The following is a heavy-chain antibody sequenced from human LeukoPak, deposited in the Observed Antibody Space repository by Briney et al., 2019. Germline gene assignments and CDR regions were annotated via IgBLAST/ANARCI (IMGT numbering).Heavy chain of an antibody. D-gene: IGHD1-26*01. CDR2: ISTSSIYI. V-gene: IGHV3-21*01. CDR3: AREVGGFRNYYYYYMDV. CDR1: GFTFSSYE. Sequence: GGSLRLSCAASGFTFSSYEMNWVRQAPGKGLEWVSSISTSSIYIYYADSVKGRFTISRDNAKNSLYLQMNSLRAEDTAVYYCAREVGGFRNYYYYYMDVWGKGTTVTVSS. J-gene: IGHJ6*03.